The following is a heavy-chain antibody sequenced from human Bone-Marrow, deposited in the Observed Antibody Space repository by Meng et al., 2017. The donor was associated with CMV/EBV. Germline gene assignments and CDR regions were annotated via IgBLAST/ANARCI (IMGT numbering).Heavy chain of an antibody. CDR3: ARNEGPLGYCSSTSCSGWFDP. CDR2: ISAYNGNT. Sequence: ASVKVSCKASGYTFTSYGISWVRQAPGQGLEWMGWISAYNGNTNYAQKLQGRVTMTTDTSTSTAYMELRSLRSDDTAVYYCARNEGPLGYCSSTSCSGWFDPWGQGTLVTVSS. D-gene: IGHD2-2*01. V-gene: IGHV1-18*01. CDR1: GYTFTSYG. J-gene: IGHJ5*02.